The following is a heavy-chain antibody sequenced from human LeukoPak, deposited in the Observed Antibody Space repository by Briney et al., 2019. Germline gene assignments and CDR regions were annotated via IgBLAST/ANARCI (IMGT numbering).Heavy chain of an antibody. D-gene: IGHD6-13*01. CDR2: IYYSGSA. V-gene: IGHV4-59*01. Sequence: SETLSLTCTVSGGSISSYYWSWLRQPPGKGLEWIGYIYYSGSANYNPSLKSRVTISVDTSKNQFSLKLSSVTAADTAVYYCARELIAAAGNYFDYWGQGTLVTVSS. J-gene: IGHJ4*02. CDR1: GGSISSYY. CDR3: ARELIAAAGNYFDY.